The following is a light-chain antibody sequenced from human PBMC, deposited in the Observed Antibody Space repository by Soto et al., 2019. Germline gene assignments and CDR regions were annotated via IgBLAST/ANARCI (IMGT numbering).Light chain of an antibody. V-gene: IGKV3-11*01. Sequence: EIVLTQSPATLSLSPGERATLSCRASQSVSSYLAWYQQKPGQAPRLLIYDASNRDTGIPARFSGRGSGTVFTLTISSLVPEDLVRSDGQQRSNWPPGTFGGGTKVESK. CDR3: QQRSNWPPGT. J-gene: IGKJ4*01. CDR1: QSVSSY. CDR2: DAS.